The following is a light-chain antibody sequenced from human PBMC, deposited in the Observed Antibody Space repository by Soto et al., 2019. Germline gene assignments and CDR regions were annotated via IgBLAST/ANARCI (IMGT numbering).Light chain of an antibody. Sequence: DIQMTQSPSSVSASVGDRVTITCRASQDIDSWLAWYQQTPGKAPKLLIFAASTLQSGVPSRFSGSGSGTDFTLTISSLQLEDFATYYCQQNYSTPLAFGGGTKVDIK. J-gene: IGKJ4*01. CDR1: QDIDSW. CDR2: AAS. V-gene: IGKV1-12*01. CDR3: QQNYSTPLA.